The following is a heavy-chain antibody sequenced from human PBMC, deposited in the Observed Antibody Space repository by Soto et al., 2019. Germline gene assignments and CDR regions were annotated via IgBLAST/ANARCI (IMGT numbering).Heavy chain of an antibody. J-gene: IGHJ5*02. CDR1: GLTFSTYG. CDR2: INPRGFFT. CDR3: ARAAGRFGELFWFDP. V-gene: IGHV1-46*01. D-gene: IGHD3-10*01. Sequence: VQLVESGGGVVQPGRSLRLSCAASGLTFSTYGFHWVRQAPGQGLEWVGMINPRGFFTTYAQKFRGRVTMTGDTSTSVVYMELTNLRSEDTAVYYCARAAGRFGELFWFDPWGQGTLVSVSS.